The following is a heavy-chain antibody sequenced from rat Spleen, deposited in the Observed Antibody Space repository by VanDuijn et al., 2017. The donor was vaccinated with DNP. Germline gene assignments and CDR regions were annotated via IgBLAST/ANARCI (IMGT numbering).Heavy chain of an antibody. D-gene: IGHD1-7*01. CDR3: ARLILRVWGAMDA. V-gene: IGHV5S23*01. J-gene: IGHJ4*01. Sequence: EVRLVESGGGLVQPGNSLRLSCVDPGFTFSNFDMAWVRQAPTKGLEWVASISSSGGSTYYRDSVKGRFTVSRENAKSTLYLQMDSLRSEDTATYYCARLILRVWGAMDAWGQGTSVTVSS. CDR1: GFTFSNFD. CDR2: ISSSGGST.